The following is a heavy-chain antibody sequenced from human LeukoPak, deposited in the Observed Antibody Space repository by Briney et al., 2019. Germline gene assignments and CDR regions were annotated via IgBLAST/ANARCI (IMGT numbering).Heavy chain of an antibody. CDR1: GFTFSSYS. CDR2: INNNGGST. Sequence: GGSLRLSCAASGFTFSSYSMNWVRQAPGKGLEYVSGINNNGGSTYYSDSVKARLTISRDNSKNTLFLQMASLRAEDTAVYYCVKTMMTFGGVIRTDAFDIWGQGTMVTVSS. D-gene: IGHD3-16*01. J-gene: IGHJ3*02. CDR3: VKTMMTFGGVIRTDAFDI. V-gene: IGHV3-64D*06.